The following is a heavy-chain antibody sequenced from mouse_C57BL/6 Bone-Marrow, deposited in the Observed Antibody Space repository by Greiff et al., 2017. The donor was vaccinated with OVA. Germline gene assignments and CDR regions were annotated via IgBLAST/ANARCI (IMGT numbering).Heavy chain of an antibody. Sequence: VQLQQSGPELVQPGASVKLSCKASGYTFTCYDINWVQQRPGQGLEWIAWIYPRDGSTKYHDKIKGQAILTIDTSSSTAYMELHSLRSEDSAIYLGASDYDPDGHYYYAMDYWGQRASVTVAS. CDR1: GYTFTCYD. D-gene: IGHD2-4*01. CDR2: IYPRDGST. J-gene: IGHJ4*01. CDR3: ASDYDPDGHYYYAMDY. V-gene: IGHV1-85*01.